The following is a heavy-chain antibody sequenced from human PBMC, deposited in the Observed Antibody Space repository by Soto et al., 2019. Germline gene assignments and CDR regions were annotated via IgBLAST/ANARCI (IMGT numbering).Heavy chain of an antibody. V-gene: IGHV4-31*03. Sequence: SETLSLTCTVSGGSISSGGYYWSWIRQHPGKGLEWIGYIYYSGNTNYNPSLKSRVTISVDKSKNQFSLKLSSVTAADTAVYYCARSPDSSGYYPRWYYYGMDVWGQGTTVTVSS. CDR3: ARSPDSSGYYPRWYYYGMDV. CDR2: IYYSGNT. D-gene: IGHD3-22*01. J-gene: IGHJ6*02. CDR1: GGSISSGGYY.